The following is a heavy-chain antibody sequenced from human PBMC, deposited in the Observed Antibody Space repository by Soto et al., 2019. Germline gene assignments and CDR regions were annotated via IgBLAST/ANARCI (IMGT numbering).Heavy chain of an antibody. CDR2: IYWDDDK. J-gene: IGHJ5*02. V-gene: IGHV2-5*02. Sequence: QITLKESGPTLVKPTQTLTLTCTFSGFSLSTSGVGVGWIRQPPGKALEWLALIYWDDDKRYSPSLKSRLTIXRDTSXXQVVLTMTNMDPVDTATYYCAHRRGRSWSMGWFDPWGQGTLVTVSS. CDR1: GFSLSTSGVG. CDR3: AHRRGRSWSMGWFDP. D-gene: IGHD6-13*01.